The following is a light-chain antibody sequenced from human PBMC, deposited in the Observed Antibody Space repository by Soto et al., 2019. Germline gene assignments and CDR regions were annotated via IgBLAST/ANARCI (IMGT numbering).Light chain of an antibody. Sequence: QSALPQPASVSGSPGQSITISCTGTSSDVGSYNLVSWYHQHPGKAPKLMIYEGSKRPSGVSNRFSGSKSGNTASLTISGLQAEDEADYYCCSYAGSSTWVFGTGTKVTVL. CDR1: SSDVGSYNL. J-gene: IGLJ1*01. V-gene: IGLV2-23*01. CDR3: CSYAGSSTWV. CDR2: EGS.